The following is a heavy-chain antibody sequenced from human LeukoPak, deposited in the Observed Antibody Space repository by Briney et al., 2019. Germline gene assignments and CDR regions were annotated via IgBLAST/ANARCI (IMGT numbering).Heavy chain of an antibody. J-gene: IGHJ4*02. Sequence: GGSLRLSCAVSGITLSNYGMSWVRQAPGKGLEWVAGIRDNGGSTNYADSVKGRFTNSRDNPKNTLYLQMNSLRAEDTAVYFCAKRGVVIRVILVGFHKEAYYFDSWGQGALVTVSS. V-gene: IGHV3-23*01. D-gene: IGHD3-22*01. CDR1: GITLSNYG. CDR3: AKRGVVIRVILVGFHKEAYYFDS. CDR2: IRDNGGST.